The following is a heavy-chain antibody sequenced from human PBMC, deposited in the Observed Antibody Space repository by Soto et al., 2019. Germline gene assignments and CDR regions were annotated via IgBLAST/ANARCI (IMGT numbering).Heavy chain of an antibody. CDR3: ARARGYCSGGSCYRGGIYYYYYYMDV. Sequence: ASETLSLTCAVYGGSFSGYYWSWIRQPPGKGLEWIGEINHSGSTNYNPSLKSRVTISVDTSKNQFSLKLSSVTAADTAVYYCARARGYCSGGSCYRGGIYYYYYYMDVWGKGTTVTVSS. D-gene: IGHD2-15*01. J-gene: IGHJ6*03. CDR2: INHSGST. V-gene: IGHV4-34*01. CDR1: GGSFSGYY.